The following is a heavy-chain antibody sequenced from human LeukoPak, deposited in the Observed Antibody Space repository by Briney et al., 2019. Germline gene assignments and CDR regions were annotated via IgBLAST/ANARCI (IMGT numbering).Heavy chain of an antibody. CDR2: ISGSGGST. Sequence: GGSLRLSCAASGLTFSSYAMSWVRQAPGKGLEWVSAISGSGGSTYYADSVKGRFTISRDNSKNTLYLQMNSLRAEDTAVYYCAKGGTMIVVALGYFDYWGQGTLVTVSS. CDR1: GLTFSSYA. J-gene: IGHJ4*02. V-gene: IGHV3-23*01. CDR3: AKGGTMIVVALGYFDY. D-gene: IGHD3-22*01.